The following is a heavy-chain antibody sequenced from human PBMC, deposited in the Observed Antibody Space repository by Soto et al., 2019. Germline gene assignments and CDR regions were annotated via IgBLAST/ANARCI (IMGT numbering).Heavy chain of an antibody. D-gene: IGHD3-10*01. V-gene: IGHV1-69*01. Sequence: QVQLVQSGAEVKKPGSSVKVSCTVSGGPFSDYAVSWVRQAPGQGLEWMEGIIPMFGTANYAQKFQGRVTITADETPITAHVELSTLRSEDTAVYYCARDLDYYGSGNYYNRIDYWGQGTLVTVSS. CDR2: IIPMFGTA. CDR1: GGPFSDYA. CDR3: ARDLDYYGSGNYYNRIDY. J-gene: IGHJ4*02.